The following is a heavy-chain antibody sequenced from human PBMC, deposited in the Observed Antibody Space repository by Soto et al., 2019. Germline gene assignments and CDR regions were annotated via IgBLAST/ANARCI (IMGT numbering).Heavy chain of an antibody. CDR3: AKNRGWLQYDS. CDR1: GFRFSDNW. Sequence: EVQLVESGGGLVQPGGSLRLSCATSGFRFSDNWMDWVRQAPGKGLEWVANIKEDGSQTYYAGSVKGRFTISRDNAKSSLYLQMNSLRAEDTAVYYCAKNRGWLQYDSWGQGTLVTVSS. V-gene: IGHV3-7*03. D-gene: IGHD5-12*01. CDR2: IKEDGSQT. J-gene: IGHJ4*02.